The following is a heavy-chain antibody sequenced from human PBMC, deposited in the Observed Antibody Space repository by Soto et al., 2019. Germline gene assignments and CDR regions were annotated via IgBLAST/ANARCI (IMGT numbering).Heavy chain of an antibody. CDR3: AKRHYDILTGYYTSAFDI. V-gene: IGHV3-23*01. J-gene: IGHJ3*02. CDR2: ISGRGAKT. Sequence: PGGSLRLSCAASGFTFSIFAMSWVRQAPGKGLEWASGISGRGAKTFYADSVTGRFTISRDNPKNTLYLQMNSLRAEDTAVYYCAKRHYDILTGYYTSAFDIWGQGTMVTVSS. CDR1: GFTFSIFA. D-gene: IGHD3-9*01.